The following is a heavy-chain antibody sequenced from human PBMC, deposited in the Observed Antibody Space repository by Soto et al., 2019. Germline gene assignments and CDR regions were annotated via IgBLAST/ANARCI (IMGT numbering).Heavy chain of an antibody. CDR1: GFTFSDYY. V-gene: IGHV3-11*06. J-gene: IGHJ6*02. Sequence: QVQLVESGGGLVKPGGSLRLSCAASGFTFSDYYMSWIRQAPGKGLEWVSYISSSRSYTNYADSVKGRFTISRDNAKNSLYLQMNSLRAEDTAVYYCARVDQWLRSYYYGMDVWGQGTTVTVSS. D-gene: IGHD5-12*01. CDR2: ISSSRSYT. CDR3: ARVDQWLRSYYYGMDV.